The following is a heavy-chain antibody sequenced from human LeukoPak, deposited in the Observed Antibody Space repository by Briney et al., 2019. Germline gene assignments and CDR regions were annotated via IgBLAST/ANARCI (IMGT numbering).Heavy chain of an antibody. Sequence: GESLKISCKGSGYSFTSYWIGWVRQMPGKGLEWMGIIYPGDSDTRYSPSFQGQVTISADKSISTAYLQWSSLKASDTAMYYCACAYCGGDCFGTHDAFDIWGQGTMVTVSS. CDR2: IYPGDSDT. D-gene: IGHD2-21*02. J-gene: IGHJ3*02. V-gene: IGHV5-51*01. CDR1: GYSFTSYW. CDR3: ACAYCGGDCFGTHDAFDI.